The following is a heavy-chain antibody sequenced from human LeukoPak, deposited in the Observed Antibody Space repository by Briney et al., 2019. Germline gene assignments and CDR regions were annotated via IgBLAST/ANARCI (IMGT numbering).Heavy chain of an antibody. J-gene: IGHJ4*02. CDR1: GFTFSSYA. D-gene: IGHD2-15*01. CDR3: ARGGLEYCSGGSCYSGFDY. Sequence: GTSLRLSCAASGFTFSSYAMHWVRQAPGKGLEWVAIISYDGSNKYYADSVKGRFTISRDNSKNTLYLQMNSLRAEDTAVYYCARGGLEYCSGGSCYSGFDYWGQGTLVTVSS. CDR2: ISYDGSNK. V-gene: IGHV3-30-3*01.